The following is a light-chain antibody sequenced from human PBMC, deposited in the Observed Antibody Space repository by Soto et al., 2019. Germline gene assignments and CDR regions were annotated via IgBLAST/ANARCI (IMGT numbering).Light chain of an antibody. Sequence: QSVLTQPPSASGTPGQRVTISCSGSSSNIGSNTVNWYQQLPGTAPKLLIYSSNQRPSGVPDRFSGSKSGTSASLAISGLQSEDEADYYCAAWDDSPVIVFGTGTKLTVL. CDR3: AAWDDSPVIV. V-gene: IGLV1-44*01. CDR2: SSN. CDR1: SSNIGSNT. J-gene: IGLJ1*01.